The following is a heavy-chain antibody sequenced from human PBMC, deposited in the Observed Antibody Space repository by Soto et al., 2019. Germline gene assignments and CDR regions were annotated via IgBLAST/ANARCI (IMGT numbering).Heavy chain of an antibody. CDR3: ARDSGSP. Sequence: QVKLVQSGAEVKKPGASVKVSCKASGYTFTSYAMHWVRQAPGQRLEWMGWINAGNGNIKYSQKSQGRITITRDTSASTAYMELSSLRSEDTAVYYCARDSGSPWGPGTLVTVSS. CDR2: INAGNGNI. V-gene: IGHV1-3*01. D-gene: IGHD3-10*01. J-gene: IGHJ5*02. CDR1: GYTFTSYA.